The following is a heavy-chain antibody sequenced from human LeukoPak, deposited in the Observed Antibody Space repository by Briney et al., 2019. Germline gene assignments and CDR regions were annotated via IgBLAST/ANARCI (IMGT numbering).Heavy chain of an antibody. CDR1: GDDVSSFY. J-gene: IGHJ4*02. CDR3: VLAPNSNWFDF. D-gene: IGHD2-15*01. Sequence: SETLSLTCSVSGDDVSSFYWNWIRQSPGRGLEWIGNIHYSGSSIDNPSLRSRTTMSIDTSKRQFFLKLTSVTAADTAVYYCVLAPNSNWFDFWGQGTLVTVSS. CDR2: IHYSGSS. V-gene: IGHV4-59*08.